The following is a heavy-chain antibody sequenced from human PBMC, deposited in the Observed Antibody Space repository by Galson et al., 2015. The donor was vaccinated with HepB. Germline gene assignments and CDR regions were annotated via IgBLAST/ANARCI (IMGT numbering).Heavy chain of an antibody. J-gene: IGHJ6*02. CDR1: GFTFSNYA. CDR2: ISAGGDTT. V-gene: IGHV3-23*01. D-gene: IGHD2-15*01. Sequence: SLRLSCAASGFTFSNYAMTWVRQAPGKGLEWVSSISAGGDTTYYADSVKGRFTISRDNAKKMLSLRTNSLRAEDTAVYYCAKGDVSGSAARNYGMDVWGQVTTITVSS. CDR3: AKGDVSGSAARNYGMDV.